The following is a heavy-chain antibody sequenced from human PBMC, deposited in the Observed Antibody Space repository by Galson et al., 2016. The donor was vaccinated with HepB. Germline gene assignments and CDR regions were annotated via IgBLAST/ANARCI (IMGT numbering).Heavy chain of an antibody. V-gene: IGHV4-34*01. CDR3: ARSSGWGFDY. D-gene: IGHD6-19*01. Sequence: SETLSLTCAVNGGPFSGYSGSWIRQPPGKGLEWIGQINHSGSTKFNPSLKSRVSISVDTSKNQFSLKLSSVTAADTAVYYCARSSGWGFDYWGQGTLVTVSS. J-gene: IGHJ4*02. CDR1: GGPFSGYS. CDR2: INHSGST.